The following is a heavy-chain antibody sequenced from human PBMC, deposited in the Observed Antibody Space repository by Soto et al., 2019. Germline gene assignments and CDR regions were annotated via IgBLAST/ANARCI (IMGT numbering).Heavy chain of an antibody. V-gene: IGHV1-18*01. D-gene: IGHD1-7*01. Sequence: ASGKVSCKASGYTFTSEGIIWVGQAPGKGLERMGGIRGDNGNTNYAQKLQGRGTRTTDTSTSTGYMELRSLRSDDTARKYCTRAPPRSHCNYFPYYYGMAVWRQRTTVTVSS. J-gene: IGHJ6*02. CDR3: TRAPPRSHCNYFPYYYGMAV. CDR2: IRGDNGNT. CDR1: GYTFTSEG.